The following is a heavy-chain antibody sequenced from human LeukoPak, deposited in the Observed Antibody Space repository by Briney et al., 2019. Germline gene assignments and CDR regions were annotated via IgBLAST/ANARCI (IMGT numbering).Heavy chain of an antibody. D-gene: IGHD2-15*01. V-gene: IGHV1-8*03. Sequence: ASVKVSCKASGYTFTGYDINWVRQATGQGLEWMGWMNPNSGNTGYAQKFQGRVTITRNTSISTAYMELSSLRSEDTAVYYCARDYLKVVLAATAPSAGHMDNWGQGTLVTVSS. CDR2: MNPNSGNT. J-gene: IGHJ4*02. CDR1: GYTFTGYD. CDR3: ARDYLKVVLAATAPSAGHMDN.